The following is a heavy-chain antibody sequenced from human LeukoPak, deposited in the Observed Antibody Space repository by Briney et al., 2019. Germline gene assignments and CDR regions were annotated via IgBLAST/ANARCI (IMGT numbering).Heavy chain of an antibody. CDR1: GYTFTSYG. V-gene: IGHV1-18*01. J-gene: IGHJ4*02. D-gene: IGHD6-13*01. CDR3: ARDNGIAAAATGGGDY. Sequence: GASVKVSCKASGYTFTSYGISWVRQAPGQGLEWMGWISAYNGNTNYAQKLQGRVTMTTDTSTSTAYMELRSLRSDDTAVYYCARDNGIAAAATGGGDYWGQGTLVTVSS. CDR2: ISAYNGNT.